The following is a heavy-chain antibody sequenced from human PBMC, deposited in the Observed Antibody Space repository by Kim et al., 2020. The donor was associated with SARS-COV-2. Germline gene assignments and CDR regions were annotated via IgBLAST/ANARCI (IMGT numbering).Heavy chain of an antibody. CDR3: ARQSEDSGAYKLNAFDI. D-gene: IGHD3-22*01. V-gene: IGHV4-59*08. J-gene: IGHJ3*02. CDR2: IYYSGST. CDR1: GGSISSYY. Sequence: SETLSLTCTVSGGSISSYYWSWIRQPPGKGLEWIGYIYYSGSTNYNPSLKSRVIISVDKSKNQFSLQLSSVTAADAAVYYCARQSEDSGAYKLNAFDIWG.